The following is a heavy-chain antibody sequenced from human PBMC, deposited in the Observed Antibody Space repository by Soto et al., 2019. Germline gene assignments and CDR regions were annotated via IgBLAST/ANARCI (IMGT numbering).Heavy chain of an antibody. D-gene: IGHD3-22*01. J-gene: IGHJ4*02. CDR1: GGTFSSYA. CDR3: ARQDYYDSSGYYFFDY. CDR2: IIPIFGTA. Sequence: ASVKVSCKASGGTFSSYAISWVRQAPGQGLEWMGGIIPIFGTANYAQKFQGRVTITADESTSTAYMELSSLRSEDTAVYYCARQDYYDSSGYYFFDYWGQGTLVTVSS. V-gene: IGHV1-69*13.